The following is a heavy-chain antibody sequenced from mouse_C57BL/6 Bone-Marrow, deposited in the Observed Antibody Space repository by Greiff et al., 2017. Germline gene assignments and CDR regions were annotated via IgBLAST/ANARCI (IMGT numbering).Heavy chain of an antibody. Sequence: VQLQQPGAELVKPGASVKLSCKASGYTFTSYWMHWVKQRPGRGLEWIGRIDPNSGGTKYNEKFTSQATLTVDKPSSTAYMLLSSLTSEYSAVYCCARPYYGNPYAMDYWGQGTAVTVSS. V-gene: IGHV1-72*01. CDR1: GYTFTSYW. CDR2: IDPNSGGT. D-gene: IGHD2-1*01. J-gene: IGHJ4*01. CDR3: ARPYYGNPYAMDY.